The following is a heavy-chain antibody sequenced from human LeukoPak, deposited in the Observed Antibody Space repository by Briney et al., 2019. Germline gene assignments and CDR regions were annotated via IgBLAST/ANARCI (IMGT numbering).Heavy chain of an antibody. D-gene: IGHD4-17*01. CDR2: ISGSGGST. CDR1: GFTCSSYA. V-gene: IGHV3-23*01. Sequence: QPGGSLRLSCAASGFTCSSYAMSWVRQAPGKGLESVSAISGSGGSTYYADSVKGRFTISRDNSKNTLYLQMNSLRAEDTAVYYCATINDYGDYSFDYWGQGTLVTVSS. CDR3: ATINDYGDYSFDY. J-gene: IGHJ4*02.